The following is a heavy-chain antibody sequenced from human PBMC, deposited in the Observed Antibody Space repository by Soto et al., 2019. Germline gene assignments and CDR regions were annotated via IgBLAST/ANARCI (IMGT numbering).Heavy chain of an antibody. CDR3: AKDRDGAAAGPTKFYGMDV. Sequence: EVQLLESGGGLVQPGGSLRLSCAASGFTFSSYAMSWVRPAPGKGLAWVSVISGSGDSTYYADSVRGRFTISRDNSKNTLYLQMNSLRAEDTAVYYCAKDRDGAAAGPTKFYGMDVWGQGTTVTVSS. J-gene: IGHJ6*02. V-gene: IGHV3-23*01. CDR1: GFTFSSYA. CDR2: ISGSGDST. D-gene: IGHD6-13*01.